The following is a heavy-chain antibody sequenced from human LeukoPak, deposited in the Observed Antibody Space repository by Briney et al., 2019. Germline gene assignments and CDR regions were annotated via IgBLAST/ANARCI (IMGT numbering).Heavy chain of an antibody. CDR3: ARIWGKPYSSGWYYFDY. CDR2: IYHSGKT. D-gene: IGHD6-19*01. J-gene: IGHJ4*02. V-gene: IGHV4-39*01. CDR1: DGSISSSSYY. Sequence: SETLSLTCTVSDGSISSSSYYWGWIRQPPGRGLEWVGSIYHSGKTYYNPSLESRVTISVDTSKNQFSLRLNSVTAADTAVYYCARIWGKPYSSGWYYFDYWGQGTLVTVSS.